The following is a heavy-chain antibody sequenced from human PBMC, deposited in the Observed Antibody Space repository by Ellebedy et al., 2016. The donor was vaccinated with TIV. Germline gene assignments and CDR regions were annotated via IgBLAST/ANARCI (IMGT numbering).Heavy chain of an antibody. CDR3: ASLKMATILDAFDI. Sequence: GSLRLSCSVSGDSISSDHWWNWVRQPPGKGLEWIGEIYHFGTTNNNPSLKSRVTMSVDKSKNQFSLKLISVTAADTAVYYCASLKMATILDAFDIWGQGTKVTVSS. D-gene: IGHD5-24*01. J-gene: IGHJ3*02. CDR2: IYHFGTT. V-gene: IGHV4-4*02. CDR1: GDSISSDHW.